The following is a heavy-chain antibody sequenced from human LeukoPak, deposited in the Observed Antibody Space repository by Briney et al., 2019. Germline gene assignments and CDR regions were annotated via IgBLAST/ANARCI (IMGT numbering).Heavy chain of an antibody. J-gene: IGHJ4*02. D-gene: IGHD3-22*01. CDR3: ARHYDSSGFYFGY. V-gene: IGHV4-59*08. Sequence: SETLSLTCTVSGGSISGYYWSWIRQPPGKALEWIGYIYYTGSTSYNPPLKSRVTISVDTSKNQFSLTLNSVTAADTAVYYCARHYDSSGFYFGYWGQGTLVTVSS. CDR1: GGSISGYY. CDR2: IYYTGST.